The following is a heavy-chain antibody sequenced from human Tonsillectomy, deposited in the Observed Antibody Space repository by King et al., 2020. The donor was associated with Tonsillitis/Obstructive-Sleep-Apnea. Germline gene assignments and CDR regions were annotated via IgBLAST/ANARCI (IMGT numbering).Heavy chain of an antibody. D-gene: IGHD3-3*01. V-gene: IGHV3-48*02. J-gene: IGHJ4*02. CDR1: GFTFSSYS. Sequence: VQLVESGGGLVQPGGSLRLSCAASGFTFSSYSMNWVRQAPGKGLEWVSYISSSSSTIYYADSVKGRFTISRENAKNSLYLQMNSLRDEDTAVYYCARWGSGLFGVVNFDYWGQGTLVTVSS. CDR3: ARWGSGLFGVVNFDY. CDR2: ISSSSSTI.